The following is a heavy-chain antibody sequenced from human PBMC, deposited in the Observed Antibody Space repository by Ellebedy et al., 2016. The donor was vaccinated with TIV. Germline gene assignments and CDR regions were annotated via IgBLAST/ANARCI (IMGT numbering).Heavy chain of an antibody. V-gene: IGHV6-1*01. Sequence: MPSETLSLTCAVSGDTVSSNSPPWNWIRQSPSRGLEWMGRRYYRSKRYYEYAVSDYSPITINPDTSKNQFSLQLNSVTTKDTAVYYCARYNSGWKIFDYWGQGTLVTVSS. CDR1: GDTVSSNSPP. J-gene: IGHJ4*02. CDR2: RYYRSKRYY. CDR3: ARYNSGWKIFDY. D-gene: IGHD6-19*01.